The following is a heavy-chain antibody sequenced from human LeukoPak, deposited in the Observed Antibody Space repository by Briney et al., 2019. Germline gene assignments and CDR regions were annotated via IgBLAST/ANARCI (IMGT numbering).Heavy chain of an antibody. CDR1: GGSFSGYY. D-gene: IGHD6-19*01. V-gene: IGHV4-34*01. Sequence: SETLSLTCAVYGGSFSGYYWSWIRQPPGKGLEWIGEINHSGSTNYNPSLKSRVTISVDTSKNQFSLKLSSVTAADTAVYYRARGVTVAGTGGWFDPWGQGTLVTVSS. CDR2: INHSGST. J-gene: IGHJ5*02. CDR3: ARGVTVAGTGGWFDP.